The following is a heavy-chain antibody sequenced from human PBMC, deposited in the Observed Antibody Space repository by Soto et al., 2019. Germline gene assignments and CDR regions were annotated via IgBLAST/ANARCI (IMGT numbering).Heavy chain of an antibody. CDR1: GFTFSSYG. CDR3: AKDIHYCAKDMIHYDSSIWGPDH. V-gene: IGHV3-30*18. D-gene: IGHD3-22*01. Sequence: PGGSLRLSCAASGFTFSSYGMHWVRQAPGKGLEWVAVISYDGSNKYYADSVKGRFTISRDDSKSTLYLQMDSLRPEDTAVYYCAKDIHYCAKDMIHYDSSIWGPDHWGQGTLVTVSS. CDR2: ISYDGSNK. J-gene: IGHJ4*02.